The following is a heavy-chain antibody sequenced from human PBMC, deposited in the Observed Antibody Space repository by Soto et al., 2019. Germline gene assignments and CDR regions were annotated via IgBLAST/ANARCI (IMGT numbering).Heavy chain of an antibody. CDR1: GFTFSDYY. CDR2: ISGSGERT. Sequence: GGSLRLSCAASGFTFSDYYMSWVRQAPGKGLEWVSIISGSGERTYYADSVKGRFTISRDNSKNTLYLQMNSLRAEDTAVYYCAKVKEGASDYWGQGTLVTVSS. D-gene: IGHD1-26*01. CDR3: AKVKEGASDY. V-gene: IGHV3-23*01. J-gene: IGHJ4*02.